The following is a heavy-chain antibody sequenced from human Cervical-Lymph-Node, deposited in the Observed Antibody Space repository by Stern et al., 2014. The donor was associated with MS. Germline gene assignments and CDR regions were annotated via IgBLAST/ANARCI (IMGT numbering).Heavy chain of an antibody. J-gene: IGHJ4*02. CDR1: GFTFNDYS. Sequence: VQLVESGGGLVQPGRSLRLSCAASGFTFNDYSMHWVRQAPGKGLEWVSGISWDSGSTDYAASVKGRFAISRDNAKNSLFLHMNSLRPEDTAFSYCAKTTVTTRPFEYWGQGTLVTVSS. V-gene: IGHV3-9*01. CDR2: ISWDSGST. CDR3: AKTTVTTRPFEY. D-gene: IGHD4-17*01.